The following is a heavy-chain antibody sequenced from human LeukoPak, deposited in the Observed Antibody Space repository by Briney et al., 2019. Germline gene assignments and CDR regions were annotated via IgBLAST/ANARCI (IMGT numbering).Heavy chain of an antibody. CDR2: IYYSGST. CDR1: GGSISSSSYY. J-gene: IGHJ5*02. Sequence: PSETLSLTCTVSGGSISSSSYYWGWIRQPPGKGLEWIGSIYYSGSTYYNPSLKSRVTISVDTSKNQFSLKLSSVTAADTAVYYCARHYYGSGSYYNDPRILNWFDPWGQGTLVTVSS. D-gene: IGHD3-10*01. V-gene: IGHV4-39*01. CDR3: ARHYYGSGSYYNDPRILNWFDP.